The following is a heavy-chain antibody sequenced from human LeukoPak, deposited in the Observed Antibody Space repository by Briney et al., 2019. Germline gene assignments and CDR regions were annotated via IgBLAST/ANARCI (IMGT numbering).Heavy chain of an antibody. CDR3: ARDPGMGDS. CDR2: VTSASDT. D-gene: IGHD5-18*01. CDR1: GFTFSSYS. Sequence: GGSLRLSCAAFGFTFSSYSMNWVRQAPGKGLEWVSSVTSASDTYYADSVKGRFTISRGNAGNSLYLQMSSLRAEDTAEYYCARDPGMGDSWGQGTLVTVSS. V-gene: IGHV3-21*06. J-gene: IGHJ4*02.